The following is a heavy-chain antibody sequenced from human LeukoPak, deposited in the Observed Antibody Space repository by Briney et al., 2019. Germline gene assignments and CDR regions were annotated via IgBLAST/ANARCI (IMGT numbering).Heavy chain of an antibody. J-gene: IGHJ3*01. CDR3: AKARIAAAGTGAFDV. Sequence: GGSLRLSCAASGFTFSSYAMTWVRQAPGKGLEWVSAFSATDGSAQYAESVKGRFTISRDNSKNRLYLQMNSLRAEDTAVYYCAKARIAAAGTGAFDVWGQGQWSPSL. D-gene: IGHD6-13*01. CDR2: FSATDGSA. CDR1: GFTFSSYA. V-gene: IGHV3-23*01.